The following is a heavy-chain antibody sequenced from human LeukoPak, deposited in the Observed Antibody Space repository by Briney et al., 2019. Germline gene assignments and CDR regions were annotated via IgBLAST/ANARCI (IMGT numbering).Heavy chain of an antibody. Sequence: PGGSLRLSCAASGFTFSNYWMPWVRQAPGKGLVWVSRVNRDGSSTYYADSEKGRFTISRDNAKNTLYLQMNSLRAEDTAVYFCARDDYSSADYWGQGTLVTVSS. V-gene: IGHV3-74*01. J-gene: IGHJ4*02. CDR3: ARDDYSSADY. CDR2: VNRDGSST. D-gene: IGHD6-25*01. CDR1: GFTFSNYW.